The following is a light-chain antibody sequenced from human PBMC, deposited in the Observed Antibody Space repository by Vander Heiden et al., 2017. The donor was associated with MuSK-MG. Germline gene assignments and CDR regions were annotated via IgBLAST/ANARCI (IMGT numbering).Light chain of an antibody. Sequence: SSELTQDPAVSVALGQTVRITCQGDSLRSYYASWYQRKPGQAPVLVIYGKNNRPSGIPDRFSGSSSGNTASLTITGAQAEDEADYYCNSRDSSGNQRRVFGGGTKLTVL. CDR1: SLRSYY. CDR3: NSRDSSGNQRRV. V-gene: IGLV3-19*01. CDR2: GKN. J-gene: IGLJ2*01.